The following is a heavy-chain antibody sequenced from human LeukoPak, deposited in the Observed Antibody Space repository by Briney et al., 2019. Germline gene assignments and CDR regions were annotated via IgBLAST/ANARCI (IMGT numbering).Heavy chain of an antibody. V-gene: IGHV4-38-2*01. D-gene: IGHD6-19*01. CDR3: ARGSSGLYYFDY. J-gene: IGHJ4*02. Sequence: SETLSLTCAVSGYSISSGYYWGWIRQPPGKGLEWIGSIYHSGGTYYNPSLKSRVTISVDTSKNQFSLKLSSVTAADTAVYYCARGSSGLYYFDYWGQGTPVTVSS. CDR2: IYHSGGT. CDR1: GYSISSGYY.